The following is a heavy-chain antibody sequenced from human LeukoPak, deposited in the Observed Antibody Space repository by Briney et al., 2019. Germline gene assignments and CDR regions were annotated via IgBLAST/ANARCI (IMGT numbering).Heavy chain of an antibody. D-gene: IGHD3-3*01. CDR2: MNPNSGNT. CDR3: ARGILEWLFGYYYYGMDV. Sequence: ASVKVSCKASGYTFTSYDINWVRQATGQGREWMGWMNPNSGNTGYAQKFQGRVTMTRNTSISTAYMELSSLRSEDTAVYYCARGILEWLFGYYYYGMDVWGQGTTVTVSS. V-gene: IGHV1-8*01. CDR1: GYTFTSYD. J-gene: IGHJ6*02.